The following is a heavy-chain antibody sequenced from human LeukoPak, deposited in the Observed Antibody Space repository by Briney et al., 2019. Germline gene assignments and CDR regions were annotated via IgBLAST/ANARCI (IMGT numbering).Heavy chain of an antibody. D-gene: IGHD1-26*01. Sequence: SQTLSLTCTVSGGSISSGGYYWSWIRQPPGKGLEWIGEINHSGSTNYNPSLKSRVTISVDTSKNQFSLKLSSVTAADTAVYYCARLAGGSYWNDAFDIWGQGTMVTVSS. V-gene: IGHV4-30-2*01. CDR1: GGSISSGGYY. CDR2: INHSGST. J-gene: IGHJ3*02. CDR3: ARLAGGSYWNDAFDI.